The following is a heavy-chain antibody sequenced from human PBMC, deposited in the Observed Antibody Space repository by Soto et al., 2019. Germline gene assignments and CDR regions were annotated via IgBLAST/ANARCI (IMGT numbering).Heavy chain of an antibody. V-gene: IGHV3-30-3*01. J-gene: IGHJ5*02. CDR3: ARDLTVSYYGSGSPFDP. CDR1: GFTFNTYA. Sequence: GGSLRLSCAASGFTFNTYAMYWVRQAPGKGLEWVEAISYNGGNKYYADSVKGRFTISRDNSNISLYLQMNSLRAEDTAVYYCARDLTVSYYGSGSPFDPWGQGTLVTVSS. CDR2: ISYNGGNK. D-gene: IGHD3-10*01.